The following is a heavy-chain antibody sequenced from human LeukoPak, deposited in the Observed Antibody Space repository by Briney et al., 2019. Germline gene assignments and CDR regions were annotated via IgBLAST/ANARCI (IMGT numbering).Heavy chain of an antibody. CDR1: GFTFSNYW. CDR2: IKQGGTEK. CDR3: TRDVGTRLKSSFGYGDY. D-gene: IGHD5-18*01. J-gene: IGHJ4*02. V-gene: IGHV3-7*01. Sequence: GGSLRLSCAASGFTFSNYWMSCVRDAPGEGVECVAHIKQGGTEKYHVHSVRRRLTLSRDNAKNSLFLQINTQRAEHTAVCYCTRDVGTRLKSSFGYGDYWGQGALVTVSA.